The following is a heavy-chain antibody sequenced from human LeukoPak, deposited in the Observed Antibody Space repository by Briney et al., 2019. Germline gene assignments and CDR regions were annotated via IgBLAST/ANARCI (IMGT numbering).Heavy chain of an antibody. Sequence: SETLSLTCAVYGGSFSGYYWSWIRQPPGKGLEWIGEINHSGSTNYNLSLKSRVTISVDTSKNQFSLKLSSVTAADTAVYYCARGCIDYVWGSYRLDKKYYFDYWGQGTLVTVSS. D-gene: IGHD3-16*02. CDR3: ARGCIDYVWGSYRLDKKYYFDY. V-gene: IGHV4-34*01. CDR1: GGSFSGYY. CDR2: INHSGST. J-gene: IGHJ4*02.